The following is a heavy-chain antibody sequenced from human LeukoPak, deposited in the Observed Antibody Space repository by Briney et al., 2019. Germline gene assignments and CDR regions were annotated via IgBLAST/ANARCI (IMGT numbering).Heavy chain of an antibody. J-gene: IGHJ4*02. CDR2: INPNSGDT. Sequence: SLKVSYQASRYTFTEHYIHWVRQAPGKGLEWMGWINPNSGDTNYAQNSQGRVTITRDASNSIVYMEVSSLSSDDTAVYYCARDSSAALEFWGQGTPVTVSP. V-gene: IGHV1-2*02. CDR3: ARDSSAALEF. D-gene: IGHD2-2*01. CDR1: RYTFTEHY.